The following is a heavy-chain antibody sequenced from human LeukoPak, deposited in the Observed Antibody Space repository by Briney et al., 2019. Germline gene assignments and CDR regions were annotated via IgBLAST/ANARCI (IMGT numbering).Heavy chain of an antibody. CDR2: IYPGDSDT. V-gene: IGHV5-51*01. D-gene: IGHD6-19*01. J-gene: IGHJ6*02. CDR3: ARRIAVAGTGYYGLDV. Sequence: GESLKISCKGSGYTFNTYWIAWVRQMPGKGLEWMGIIYPGDSDTRYSPSFQGQVTISADKSIGTAYLQWSSLNASDTATYYCARRIAVAGTGYYGLDVWGQGTTVTVSS. CDR1: GYTFNTYW.